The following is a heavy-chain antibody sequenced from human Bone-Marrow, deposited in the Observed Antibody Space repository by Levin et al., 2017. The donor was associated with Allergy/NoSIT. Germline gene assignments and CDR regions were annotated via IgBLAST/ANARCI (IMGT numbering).Heavy chain of an antibody. CDR3: ARVWFLEWLLFPTTSYMDV. CDR1: GFTFSSYS. CDR2: ISSSSSYI. Sequence: PGGSLRLSCAASGFTFSSYSMNWVRQAPGKGLEWVSSISSSSSYIYYADSVKGRFTISRDNAKNPLYLQMNSLRAEDTAVYYCARVWFLEWLLFPTTSYMDVWGKGTTVTVSS. D-gene: IGHD3-3*01. J-gene: IGHJ6*03. V-gene: IGHV3-21*01.